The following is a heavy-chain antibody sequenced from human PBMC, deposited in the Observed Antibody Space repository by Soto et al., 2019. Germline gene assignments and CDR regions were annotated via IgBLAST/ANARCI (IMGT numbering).Heavy chain of an antibody. CDR1: GGSISSSNW. CDR3: ARSDSSSSSPFDY. CDR2: IYHSGST. Sequence: PSETLSLTCAVSGGSISSSNWWSWVRQPPGKGLEWIGEIYHSGSTNYNPSLKSRVTISVDKSKNQFSLKLSSVTAADTAVYYCARSDSSSSSPFDYWGQGTLVTVSS. V-gene: IGHV4-4*02. D-gene: IGHD6-13*01. J-gene: IGHJ4*02.